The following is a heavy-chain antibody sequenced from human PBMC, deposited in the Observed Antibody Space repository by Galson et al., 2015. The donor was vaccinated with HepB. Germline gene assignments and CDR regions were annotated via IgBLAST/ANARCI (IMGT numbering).Heavy chain of an antibody. D-gene: IGHD2-2*01. CDR2: IKYDGSDK. J-gene: IGHJ3*01. CDR3: ARGSWDIVVVSAAGDAFDA. CDR1: GFTFSSHW. Sequence: LRLSCAASGFTFSSHWMSWVRQAPGKGLEWVANIKYDGSDKNYVDSVKGRFTISRDNAKNSLYLQMNSLRVEDTAVYYCARGSWDIVVVSAAGDAFDAWGQGTMVTVSS. V-gene: IGHV3-7*01.